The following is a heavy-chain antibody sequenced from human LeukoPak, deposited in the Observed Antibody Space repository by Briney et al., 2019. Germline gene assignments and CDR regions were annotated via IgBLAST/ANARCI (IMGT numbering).Heavy chain of an antibody. J-gene: IGHJ4*02. CDR2: ISWYSGSI. CDR3: AKDITSYYYDSSGSLFDY. V-gene: IGHV3-9*01. CDR1: GFTFDDYA. Sequence: QTGRSLRLSSAASGFTFDDYAMHWVRQAPGKGLESVSGISWYSGSIGYADSVKGRFTISRDNAKNSLYLQMNSLRAEDTALYYCAKDITSYYYDSSGSLFDYWGQGTLVTVSS. D-gene: IGHD3-22*01.